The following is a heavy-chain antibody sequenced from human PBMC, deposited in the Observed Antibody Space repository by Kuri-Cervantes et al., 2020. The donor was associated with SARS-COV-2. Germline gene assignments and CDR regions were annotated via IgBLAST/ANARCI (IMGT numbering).Heavy chain of an antibody. CDR1: GFTFSSYS. J-gene: IGHJ5*02. V-gene: IGHV3-21*01. Sequence: GGSLRLSCAASGFTFSSYSMNWVRQAPGKGLEWVSSISSSSSYIYYADSVKGRFTISRDNAKNSLYLQMNSLRAGDTAVYYCAIIAAAGGWGFDPWGQGTLVTVSS. CDR3: AIIAAAGGWGFDP. D-gene: IGHD6-13*01. CDR2: ISSSSSYI.